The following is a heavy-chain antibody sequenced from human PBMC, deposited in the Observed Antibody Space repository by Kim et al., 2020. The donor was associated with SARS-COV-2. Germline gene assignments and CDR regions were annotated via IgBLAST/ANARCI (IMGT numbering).Heavy chain of an antibody. CDR3: ARLPRGAFDV. CDR2: FYYSGTS. J-gene: IGHJ3*01. V-gene: IGHV4-39*01. Sequence: SETLSHTCTVSGDSISSGHYYWAWLRQPPGKGLEWIGNFYYSGTSYYHPSLKSRVTISVDTSKNQFSLKLSSVTAADTAVYYCARLPRGAFDVWGQGTLV. D-gene: IGHD5-12*01. CDR1: GDSISSGHYY.